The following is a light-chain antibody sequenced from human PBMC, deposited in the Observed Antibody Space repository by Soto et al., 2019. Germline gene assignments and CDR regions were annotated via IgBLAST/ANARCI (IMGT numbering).Light chain of an antibody. CDR3: SSYSSSSPLYV. J-gene: IGLJ1*01. Sequence: QLVLTQPASVSGSPGQSITISCTGTSSHIGDYNYVSWYQHHPGKAPKLILYEVSDRPSGVSSRFPGSKSGNTASLTISGLQTEDEADYFCSSYSSSSPLYVFGTGTKVTVL. CDR2: EVS. CDR1: SSHIGDYNY. V-gene: IGLV2-14*01.